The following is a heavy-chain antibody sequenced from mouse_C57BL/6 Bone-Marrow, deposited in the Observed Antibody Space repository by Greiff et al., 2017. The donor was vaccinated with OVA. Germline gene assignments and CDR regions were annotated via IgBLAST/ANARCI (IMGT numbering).Heavy chain of an antibody. CDR2: IYPRSGNT. D-gene: IGHD1-1*01. CDR3: ARDYYGSLSWFAY. V-gene: IGHV1-81*01. J-gene: IGHJ3*01. CDR1: GYTFTSYG. Sequence: QVQLQQSGAELARPGASVKLSCKASGYTFTSYGISWVKQRTGQGLEWIGEIYPRSGNTYYNEKVKGKATLTADKSSSTAYMELRSLTSEDSAVYFCARDYYGSLSWFAYWGQGTLVTVSA.